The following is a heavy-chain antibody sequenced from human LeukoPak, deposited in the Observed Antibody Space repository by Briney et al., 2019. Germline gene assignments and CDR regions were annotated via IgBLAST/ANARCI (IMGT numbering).Heavy chain of an antibody. Sequence: ASVKVSCKASGYTFTSYAMHWVRQAPGQRHEWMGWINAGNGNTKYSQKFQGRVTITRDTSASTAYMELSSLRSEDTAVYYCARDSGGYEFDYWGQGTLVTVSS. CDR3: ARDSGGYEFDY. J-gene: IGHJ4*02. D-gene: IGHD5-12*01. CDR2: INAGNGNT. CDR1: GYTFTSYA. V-gene: IGHV1-3*01.